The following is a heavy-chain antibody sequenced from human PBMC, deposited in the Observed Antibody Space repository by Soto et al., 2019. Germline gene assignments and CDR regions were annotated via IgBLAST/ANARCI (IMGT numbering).Heavy chain of an antibody. CDR2: ISGSGGST. Sequence: PGGSLRLSCAASGFTFSSYAMSWVRQAPGKGLEWVSAISGSGGSTYYADSVKGRFTISRDNSKNTLYLQMNSLRAEDTAVYYCAKGEGAQRLAYYYYYYGMDVWGQGTTVTVSS. CDR3: AKGEGAQRLAYYYYYYGMDV. V-gene: IGHV3-23*01. J-gene: IGHJ6*02. D-gene: IGHD1-26*01. CDR1: GFTFSSYA.